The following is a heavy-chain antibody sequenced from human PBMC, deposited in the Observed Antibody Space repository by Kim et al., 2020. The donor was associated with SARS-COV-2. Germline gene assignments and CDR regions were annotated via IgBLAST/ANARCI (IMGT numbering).Heavy chain of an antibody. CDR2: IYYSGST. V-gene: IGHV4-39*01. CDR1: GGSISSSSYY. D-gene: IGHD6-25*01. Sequence: SETLSLTCTVSGGSISSSSYYWGWIRQPPGKGLEWIGSIYYSGSTYYNPSLKSRVTISVDTSKNQFSLKLSSVTAADTAVYYCARLGKQRGFKYWGQGTLVTVSS. J-gene: IGHJ4*02. CDR3: ARLGKQRGFKY.